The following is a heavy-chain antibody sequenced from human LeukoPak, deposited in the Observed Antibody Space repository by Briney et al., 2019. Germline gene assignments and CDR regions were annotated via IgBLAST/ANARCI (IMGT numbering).Heavy chain of an antibody. CDR1: GFTFGDYA. CDR2: IRSKAYGGTT. J-gene: IGHJ6*04. V-gene: IGHV3-49*04. CDR3: ALPRVYYYYGMDV. Sequence: GGSLRLSCPASGFTFGDYAMSWVRQAPGKGLEWVGFIRSKAYGGTTEYAASVKGRFTISRDDSKSIAYLQMNSLKTEDTAVYYCALPRVYYYYGMDVWGKGTTVTVSS.